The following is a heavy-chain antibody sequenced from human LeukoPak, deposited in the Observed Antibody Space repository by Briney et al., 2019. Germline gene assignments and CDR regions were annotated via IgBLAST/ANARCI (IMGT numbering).Heavy chain of an antibody. D-gene: IGHD4-23*01. CDR2: ISYDGNNK. CDR3: AKLSYGGNSGIDY. J-gene: IGHJ4*02. Sequence: GGSLRLSCAASGFTFSSYAMHWVRQAPGKGLEWVAFISYDGNNKYYADSVKGRFTISRDNSKNTLYLQMNSLRAEDTAVYYCAKLSYGGNSGIDYWGQGTLVTVSS. V-gene: IGHV3-30*04. CDR1: GFTFSSYA.